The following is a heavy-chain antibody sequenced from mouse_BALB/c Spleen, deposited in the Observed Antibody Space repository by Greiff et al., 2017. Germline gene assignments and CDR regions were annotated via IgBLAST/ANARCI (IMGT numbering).Heavy chain of an antibody. CDR2: IDPANGNT. Sequence: VQLQQSGAELVKPGASVKLSCTASGFTITGYYMHWVKQRPGQGLEWIGRIDPANGNTNYDPKFQGKATITVDTSSTTAYLQLSSLTAEDTAAYYGARYYGYGFAYWGQGTLVTVSA. V-gene: IGHV14-3*02. CDR3: ARYYGYGFAY. D-gene: IGHD2-2*01. CDR1: GFTITGYY. J-gene: IGHJ3*01.